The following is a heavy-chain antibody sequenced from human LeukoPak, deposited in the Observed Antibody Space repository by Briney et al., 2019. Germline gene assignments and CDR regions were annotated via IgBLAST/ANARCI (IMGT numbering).Heavy chain of an antibody. V-gene: IGHV4-34*01. J-gene: IGHJ4*02. CDR3: ARGAPRYGGSY. CDR1: GGSFGGYY. Sequence: SETLSLTCAVYGGSFGGYYWSWIRQPPGKGLEWIGEINHSGSTNYNPSLKSRVTISVDTSKNQFSLKLSSVTAADTAVYYCARGAPRYGGSYWGQGTLVTVSS. D-gene: IGHD4-23*01. CDR2: INHSGST.